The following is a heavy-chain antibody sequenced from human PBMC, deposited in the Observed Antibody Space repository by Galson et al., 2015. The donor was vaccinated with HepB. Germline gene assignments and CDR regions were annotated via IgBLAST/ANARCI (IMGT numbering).Heavy chain of an antibody. D-gene: IGHD2-21*02. V-gene: IGHV3-30*04. Sequence: SLRLSCAGSGFIFSNYAMHWVRQAPGKGLEWVTIVSSDGTNKYYADSVKGRFTISRDNSKNTVYLQMTSLRTEDTAVYYCARAHQYCGDDCSWTSFDYWGQGTLVTVSS. CDR3: ARAHQYCGDDCSWTSFDY. CDR2: VSSDGTNK. CDR1: GFIFSNYA. J-gene: IGHJ4*02.